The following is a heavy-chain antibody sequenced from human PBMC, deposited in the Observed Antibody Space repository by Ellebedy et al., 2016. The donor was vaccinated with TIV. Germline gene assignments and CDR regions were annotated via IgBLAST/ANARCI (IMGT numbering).Heavy chain of an antibody. CDR1: GGSISSSNW. CDR2: IYHSGST. J-gene: IGHJ2*01. Sequence: MPSETLSLTCAVSGGSISSSNWWSWVRQPPGKGLEWIGEIYHSGSTNYNPSLKSRVTISVDKSKNQFSLKLSSVTAADTAVYYCARGRKPTAYWYFDLWGRGTLVTVSS. CDR3: ARGRKPTAYWYFDL. D-gene: IGHD4-17*01. V-gene: IGHV4-4*02.